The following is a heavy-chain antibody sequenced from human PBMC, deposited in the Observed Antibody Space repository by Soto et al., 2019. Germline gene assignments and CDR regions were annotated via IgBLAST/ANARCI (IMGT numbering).Heavy chain of an antibody. Sequence: GGSLRLSCAASGFTFSSYGMHWVRQAPGKGLEWVALIWYDGSNKYFADSVKGLFTVSRDNSKNTLHLQMNSLRVEGTAVYFCARETGLGYGDYFDYWGQGTLVTVSS. J-gene: IGHJ4*02. CDR3: ARETGLGYGDYFDY. D-gene: IGHD4-17*01. CDR1: GFTFSSYG. V-gene: IGHV3-33*01. CDR2: IWYDGSNK.